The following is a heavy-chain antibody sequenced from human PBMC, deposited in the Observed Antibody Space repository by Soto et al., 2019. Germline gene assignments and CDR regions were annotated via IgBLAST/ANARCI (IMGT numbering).Heavy chain of an antibody. J-gene: IGHJ5*02. CDR1: GASFRIGDTY. CDR2: ISYRGTT. D-gene: IGHD3-3*01. CDR3: VRALGSRFMEWPRFDP. V-gene: IGHV4-30-4*01. Sequence: QVQLQESGPGLVKPSQTLSLTCTVSGASFRIGDTYWSWFGHPPGRGRGWIAYISYRGTTYYNPSLKSRVTMSVDTSKNQFSLKLNSVNAADTAVYYCVRALGSRFMEWPRFDPWGQGTLVTVSS.